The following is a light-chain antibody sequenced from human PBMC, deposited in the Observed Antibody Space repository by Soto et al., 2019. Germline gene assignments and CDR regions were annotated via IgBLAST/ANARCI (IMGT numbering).Light chain of an antibody. Sequence: QSVLTQPPSVSAAPGQKVTISCSGSSSKIGDNYVSWYQQLPGTAPKLLIYDNNKRPSGIPDRFSGSKSGTSATLGITGLLTGDEADYYCGTWDSSLSAGVFGGGTKLTVL. CDR3: GTWDSSLSAGV. V-gene: IGLV1-51*01. CDR2: DNN. J-gene: IGLJ3*02. CDR1: SSKIGDNY.